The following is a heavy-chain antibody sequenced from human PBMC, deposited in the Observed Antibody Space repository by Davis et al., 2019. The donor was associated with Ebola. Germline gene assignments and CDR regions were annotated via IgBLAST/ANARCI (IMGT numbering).Heavy chain of an antibody. CDR3: AREGSRNWFDP. CDR2: ISYDGSNK. CDR1: GFTFRSYA. D-gene: IGHD6-13*01. J-gene: IGHJ5*02. V-gene: IGHV3-30*04. Sequence: LSLTCAASGFTFRSYAMHWVRRAPGRGLEWVAVISYDGSNKYYADSVKGRFTISRDNSKNALYLQVNSLRPEDTAVYHCAREGSRNWFDPWGQGTLVTVSS.